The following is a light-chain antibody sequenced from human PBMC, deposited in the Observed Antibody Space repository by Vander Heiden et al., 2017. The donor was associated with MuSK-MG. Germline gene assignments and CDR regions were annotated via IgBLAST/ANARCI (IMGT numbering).Light chain of an antibody. J-gene: IGKJ4*01. CDR2: RAS. CDR1: QNIYDY. CDR3: QKTYPVQLT. V-gene: IGKV1-39*01. Sequence: DIQMTQSPTSLSASVGDTVIIACRAGQNIYDYLTWYQQKAGKAPTLLIYRASHLQSGVPSRFSSSGYGTDFFLTITGLQPEDFATNYCQKTYPVQLTFGGGTKV.